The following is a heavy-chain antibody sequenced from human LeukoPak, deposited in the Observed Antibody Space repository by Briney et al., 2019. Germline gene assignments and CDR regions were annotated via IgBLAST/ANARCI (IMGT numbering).Heavy chain of an antibody. J-gene: IGHJ4*01. V-gene: IGHV4-4*07. Sequence: SETLSLTCTVSGGSIGSYYWSWIREPAGKGLEWIGRIYTSGGTVYNPSLKSRVTMSVDTSKNQFSLKLSSVTAADTAVYYCARGVFYYDTSGRGYYFDYWGQEPWSPSPQ. CDR3: ARGVFYYDTSGRGYYFDY. D-gene: IGHD3-22*01. CDR2: IYTSGGT. CDR1: GGSIGSYY.